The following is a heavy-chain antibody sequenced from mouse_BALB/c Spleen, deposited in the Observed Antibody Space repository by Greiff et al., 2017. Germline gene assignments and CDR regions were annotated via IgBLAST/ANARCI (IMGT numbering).Heavy chain of an antibody. Sequence: GGGLVQPKGSLKLSCAASGFTFNTYAMNWVRQAPGKGLEWVARIRSKSNNYATYYADSVKDRFTISRDDSQSMLYLQMNNLKTEDTAMYYCVRIDVSYAMDYWGQGTSVTVSS. J-gene: IGHJ4*01. V-gene: IGHV10-1*02. CDR2: IRSKSNNYAT. CDR3: VRIDVSYAMDY. CDR1: GFTFNTYA.